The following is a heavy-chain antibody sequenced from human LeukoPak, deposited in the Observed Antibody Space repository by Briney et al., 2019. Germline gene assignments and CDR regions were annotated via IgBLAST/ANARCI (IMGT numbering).Heavy chain of an antibody. D-gene: IGHD3-3*01. CDR3: ARYDFWSGYYYMDV. Sequence: PSETLSLTCTVSGDSTTSSSYYWGWIRQPPGKGLEWIGSIYHSGTTYYNPSLKSRVTTSRDTSKNQFSLKLISVTAADTAVYYCARYDFWSGYYYMDVWGKGTTVTVSS. J-gene: IGHJ6*03. CDR1: GDSTTSSSYY. V-gene: IGHV4-39*01. CDR2: IYHSGTT.